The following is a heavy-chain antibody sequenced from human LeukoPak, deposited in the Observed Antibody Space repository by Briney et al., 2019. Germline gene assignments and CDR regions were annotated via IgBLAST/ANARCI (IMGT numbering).Heavy chain of an antibody. J-gene: IGHJ4*02. CDR2: VSGSGGST. V-gene: IGHV3-23*01. D-gene: IGHD3-22*01. CDR1: GITLSNYG. Sequence: GGSLRLPCAVSGITLSNYGMSWVRQAPGKGLEWVAGVSGSGGSTNYADSVKGHFTISRDNRKNTLHLQMNGLRAEDTAVYFCAKRGVVIRVILVGFHKEAYYFDSWGQGALVTVSS. CDR3: AKRGVVIRVILVGFHKEAYYFDS.